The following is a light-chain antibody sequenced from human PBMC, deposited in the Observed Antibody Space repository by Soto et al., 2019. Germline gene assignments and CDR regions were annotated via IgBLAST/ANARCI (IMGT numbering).Light chain of an antibody. CDR3: QQYENSPIT. J-gene: IGKJ5*01. V-gene: IGKV3-20*01. Sequence: EIVLTQSPGTLSLSPGERATLSCRASQSVGSSYLAWYQQKPGQAPRLLIYGASSRATGIPDRFSGSGSGTDFTLTINRLEPEDFAVYYCQQYENSPITFGQGTRLEIK. CDR2: GAS. CDR1: QSVGSSY.